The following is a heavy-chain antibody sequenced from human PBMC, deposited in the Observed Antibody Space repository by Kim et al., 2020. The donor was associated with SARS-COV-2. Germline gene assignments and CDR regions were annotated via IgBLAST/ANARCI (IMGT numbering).Heavy chain of an antibody. Sequence: ASVKVSCKASGYTFTSYYMHWVRQAPGQGLEWMGIINPSGGSTSYAQKFQGRVTMTRDTSTSTVYMELSSLRSEDTAVYYCASPRGEAVADDAFDIWGQGTMVTVSS. D-gene: IGHD6-19*01. CDR1: GYTFTSYY. V-gene: IGHV1-46*01. J-gene: IGHJ3*02. CDR2: INPSGGST. CDR3: ASPRGEAVADDAFDI.